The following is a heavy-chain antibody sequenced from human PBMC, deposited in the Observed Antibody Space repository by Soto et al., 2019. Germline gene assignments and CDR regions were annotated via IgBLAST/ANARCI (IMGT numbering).Heavy chain of an antibody. D-gene: IGHD6-6*01. CDR2: IYYSGST. J-gene: IGHJ4*01. Sequence: QVQLQESGPGLVKPSETLSLTCTVSGGSISSYYWSWIRQPPGKGLEWIGYIYYSGSTNYNPSLKSRVTISVDTSKNQFSLKLSSVTAADTAVYYCARDSSSWGIDYWGHGTLVTVSS. V-gene: IGHV4-59*01. CDR3: ARDSSSWGIDY. CDR1: GGSISSYY.